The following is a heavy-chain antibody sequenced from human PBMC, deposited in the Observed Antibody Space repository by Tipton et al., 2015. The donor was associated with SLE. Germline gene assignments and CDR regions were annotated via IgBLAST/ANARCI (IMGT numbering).Heavy chain of an antibody. CDR1: GGSISSGSYY. CDR3: ARGVAGYYFYYYMDV. V-gene: IGHV4-61*02. J-gene: IGHJ6*03. CDR2: TYTSGST. Sequence: GLVKPSQTLSLTCTVSGGSISSGSYYWSWIRQPAGKGLEWIGRTYTSGSTNYNPSLKSRATISVDTSKNQLSLKLTSVTAADTAVYYCARGVAGYYFYYYMDVWGKGTTVTISS. D-gene: IGHD3-10*01.